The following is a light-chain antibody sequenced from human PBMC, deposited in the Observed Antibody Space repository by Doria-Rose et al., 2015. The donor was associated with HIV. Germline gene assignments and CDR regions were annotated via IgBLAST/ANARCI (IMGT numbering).Light chain of an antibody. Sequence: TQSPGTLSLSPVARATLSCRASQSFSSTYLAWYQQQPGQAPSLLIYDGSTRATGIPDRFSASGSGTDFTLTINRLEPEDFALYYCHQYGTSWTFGQGTKVEI. CDR3: HQYGTSWT. V-gene: IGKV3-20*01. CDR2: DGS. CDR1: QSFSSTY. J-gene: IGKJ1*01.